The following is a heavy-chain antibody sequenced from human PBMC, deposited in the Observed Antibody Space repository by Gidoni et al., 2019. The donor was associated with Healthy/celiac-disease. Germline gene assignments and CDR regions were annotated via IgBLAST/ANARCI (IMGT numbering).Heavy chain of an antibody. CDR1: GGCFSGYY. Sequence: QVQLQQWGAGLLTPSETLSLTCAVYGGCFSGYYWSWIRQPPGKGLEWIGEINHSGSTNYNPSLKSRVTISVDTSKNQFSLKLSSVTAADTAVYYCARRGSVVVPAANRAFDYWGQGTLVTVSS. J-gene: IGHJ4*02. CDR2: INHSGST. V-gene: IGHV4-34*01. D-gene: IGHD2-2*01. CDR3: ARRGSVVVPAANRAFDY.